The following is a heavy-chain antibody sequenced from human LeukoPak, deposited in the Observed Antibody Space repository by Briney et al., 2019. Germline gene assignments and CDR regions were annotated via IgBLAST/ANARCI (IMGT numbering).Heavy chain of an antibody. CDR2: IYYSGST. CDR1: GGSISSYY. Sequence: SETLSLTCTVSGGSISSYYWSWIRQPPGKGLERIGYIYYSGSTNYNPSLKSRVTISVDTSKNQFSLKLSSVTAADTAVYYCATVDSAAGCVYWGQGTLVTVSS. CDR3: ATVDSAAGCVY. V-gene: IGHV4-59*12. J-gene: IGHJ4*02. D-gene: IGHD6-13*01.